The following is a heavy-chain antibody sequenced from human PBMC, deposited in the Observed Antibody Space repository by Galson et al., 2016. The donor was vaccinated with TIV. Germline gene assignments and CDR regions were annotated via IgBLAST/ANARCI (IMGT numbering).Heavy chain of an antibody. CDR2: ISAYNGNT. V-gene: IGHV1-18*01. CDR1: GYTFTSYG. D-gene: IGHD3-10*01. CDR3: YYALDL. Sequence: SVKVSCKASGYTFTSYGVSWVRLAPGQGLEWMGWISAYNGNTNYAQKFQGRVTLTADASTSTAYMELRSLRSLVQGFVSRYYALDLWGQGTTVTVSS. J-gene: IGHJ6*02.